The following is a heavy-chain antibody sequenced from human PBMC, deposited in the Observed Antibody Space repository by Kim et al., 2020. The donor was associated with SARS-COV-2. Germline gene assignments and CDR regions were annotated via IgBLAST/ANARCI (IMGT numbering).Heavy chain of an antibody. CDR3: TTSAQWELLVGPTLVYYFDY. D-gene: IGHD1-26*01. CDR2: IKSKTDGGTT. Sequence: GGSLRLSCAASGFTFSNAWMSWVRQAPGKGLEWVGRIKSKTDGGTTDYAAPVKGRFTISRDDSKNTLYLQMNSLKTEDTAVYYCTTSAQWELLVGPTLVYYFDYWGQGTLVTVSS. CDR1: GFTFSNAW. J-gene: IGHJ4*02. V-gene: IGHV3-15*01.